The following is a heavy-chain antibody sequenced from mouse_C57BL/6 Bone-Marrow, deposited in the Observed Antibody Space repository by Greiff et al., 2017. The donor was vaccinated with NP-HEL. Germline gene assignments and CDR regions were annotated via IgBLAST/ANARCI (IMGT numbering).Heavy chain of an antibody. D-gene: IGHD4-1*01. CDR2: ISNGGGST. Sequence: VQLKESGGGLVQPGGSLKLSCAASGFTFSDYYMYWVRQTPEKRLEWVAYISNGGGSTYYPDTVKGRFTISRDNAKNTLYLQMSRLKSEDTAMYYCARHRANWYYFDYWGQGTTLTVSS. V-gene: IGHV5-12*01. J-gene: IGHJ2*01. CDR3: ARHRANWYYFDY. CDR1: GFTFSDYY.